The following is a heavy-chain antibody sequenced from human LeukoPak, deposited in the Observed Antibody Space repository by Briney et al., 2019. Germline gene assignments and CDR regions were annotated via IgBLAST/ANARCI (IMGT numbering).Heavy chain of an antibody. Sequence: GGSLRLSCAASRFTLIDNTMNWVRQAPGRGLEWISYISTSSWTIYYADSVKGRFTISRDNAKNSLYLQMNSLRVDDTAVYYCARGPAVADFDQQYYMDVWGKGSTVTVSS. J-gene: IGHJ6*03. D-gene: IGHD6-19*01. CDR2: ISTSSWTI. V-gene: IGHV3-48*01. CDR3: ARGPAVADFDQQYYMDV. CDR1: RFTLIDNT.